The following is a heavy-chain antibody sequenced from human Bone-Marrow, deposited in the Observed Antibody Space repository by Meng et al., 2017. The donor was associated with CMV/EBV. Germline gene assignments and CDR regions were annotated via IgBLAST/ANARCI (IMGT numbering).Heavy chain of an antibody. CDR1: GGPISSSSYY. J-gene: IGHJ6*02. CDR2: IYYSGST. Sequence: SETLSLTCTVSGGPISSSSYYWGWIRQPPGKGLEWIGSIYYSGSTYYNPSLKSRVTISVDTSKNQFSLKLSSVTAADTAVYYCARDRIAAAGTHYYYYGMDVWGQGTTVTVSS. D-gene: IGHD6-13*01. V-gene: IGHV4-39*07. CDR3: ARDRIAAAGTHYYYYGMDV.